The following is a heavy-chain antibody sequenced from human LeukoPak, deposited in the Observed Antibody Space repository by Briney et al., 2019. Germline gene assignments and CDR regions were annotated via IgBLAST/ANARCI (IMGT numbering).Heavy chain of an antibody. J-gene: IGHJ5*02. V-gene: IGHV3-53*01. Sequence: GGSLRLSCAASGFTVTNSYMTWVRQAPGKGLDWVSFIYPAGTTSYADSVKGRFTISRDSSKNTLHLQMNSLRADDTAVYYCAREQAYWFGPWGQGSLVTVSS. CDR3: AREQAYWFGP. CDR1: GFTVTNSY. D-gene: IGHD2-21*01. CDR2: IYPAGTT.